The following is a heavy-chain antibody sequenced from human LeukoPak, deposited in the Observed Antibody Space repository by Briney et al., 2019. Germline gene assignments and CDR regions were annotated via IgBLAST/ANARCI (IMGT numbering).Heavy chain of an antibody. D-gene: IGHD1-1*01. J-gene: IGHJ4*02. V-gene: IGHV3-21*01. Sequence: GGSLRLSCAASGFTFSSYSMNWVRQPPGKGLEWVSSISSSSSYIYYADSVKGRFTISRDNAKSSLYLQMNSLRAEDTAVYYCASSLSARGTDYWGQGTLGTVSS. CDR2: ISSSSSYI. CDR3: ASSLSARGTDY. CDR1: GFTFSSYS.